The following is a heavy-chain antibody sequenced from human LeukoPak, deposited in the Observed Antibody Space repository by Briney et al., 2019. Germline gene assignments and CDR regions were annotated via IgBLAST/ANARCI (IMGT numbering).Heavy chain of an antibody. D-gene: IGHD6-6*01. CDR3: ARRAVRCHDY. CDR2: INHSGST. Sequence: SETLSLTCAVYGGSFSGYYWSWIRQPPGKGLEWIGEINHSGSTNYNPSLKSRVTISVDTSKNQFSLKLSSVTAADTAVYYCARRAVRCHDYWGQGTLVTVSS. J-gene: IGHJ4*02. CDR1: GGSFSGYY. V-gene: IGHV4-34*01.